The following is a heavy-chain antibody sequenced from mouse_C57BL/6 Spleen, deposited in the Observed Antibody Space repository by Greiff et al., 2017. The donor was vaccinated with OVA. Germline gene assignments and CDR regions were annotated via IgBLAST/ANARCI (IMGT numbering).Heavy chain of an antibody. CDR1: GYTFTDYY. Sequence: EVQLQQSGPELVKPGASVKISCKASGYTFTDYYMNWVKQSHGKSLEWIGEINPNNGGTSYNQKFKGKATLTVDKSSSTAYMELSSLTSEDSAVYYCARDEAGDWFDYWGQGTLVTVSA. CDR2: INPNNGGT. J-gene: IGHJ3*01. V-gene: IGHV1-26*01. CDR3: ARDEAGDWFDY.